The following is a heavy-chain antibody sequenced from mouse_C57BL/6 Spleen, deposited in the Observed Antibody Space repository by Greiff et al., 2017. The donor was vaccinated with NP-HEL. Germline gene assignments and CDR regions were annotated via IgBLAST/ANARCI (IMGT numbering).Heavy chain of an antibody. CDR3: ARQERGRSPFDY. CDR1: GYTFTSYW. Sequence: VQLQQPGAELVMPGASVKLSCKASGYTFTSYWMHWVKQRPGPGLEWIGELDPSDSYTNYNQKFKGKSTLTVDKSSSTAYMQLSSLTSEDSAVYDCARQERGRSPFDYWGQGTTLTVSS. V-gene: IGHV1-69*01. CDR2: LDPSDSYT. J-gene: IGHJ2*01. D-gene: IGHD4-1*01.